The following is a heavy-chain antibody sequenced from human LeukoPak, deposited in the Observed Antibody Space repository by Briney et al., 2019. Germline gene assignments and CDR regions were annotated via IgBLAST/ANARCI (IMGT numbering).Heavy chain of an antibody. CDR2: IYYSGST. J-gene: IGHJ4*02. V-gene: IGHV4-31*03. D-gene: IGHD2-21*02. Sequence: SQTLSLTCTVSGGSISSGGYYWSWIRQHQGKGLEWIGYIYYSGSTYYNPSLKRRVTISVDTSKNQFSLKLSSVTAADTAVYYCATRESYCGGDCYSDWGQGTLVTVSS. CDR1: GGSISSGGYY. CDR3: ATRESYCGGDCYSD.